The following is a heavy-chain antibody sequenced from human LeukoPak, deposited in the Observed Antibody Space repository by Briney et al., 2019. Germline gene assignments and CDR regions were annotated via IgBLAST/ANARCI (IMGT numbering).Heavy chain of an antibody. D-gene: IGHD5-24*01. CDR2: ISPNGVIT. V-gene: IGHV3-23*01. Sequence: PGGSLRLSCAASGFTFSSYAMHWVRQAPGKGPEWVSGISPNGVITYYADSVKGRFTISRDNSKGTVYLQMNSLRPEDTAVYYCAKDDAWLQYGNWGRGTLVTVSS. J-gene: IGHJ4*02. CDR1: GFTFSSYA. CDR3: AKDDAWLQYGN.